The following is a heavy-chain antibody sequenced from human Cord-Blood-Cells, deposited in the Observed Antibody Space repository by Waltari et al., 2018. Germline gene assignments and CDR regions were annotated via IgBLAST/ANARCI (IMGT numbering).Heavy chain of an antibody. J-gene: IGHJ4*02. V-gene: IGHV4-34*01. CDR2: INHSRST. D-gene: IGHD3-10*01. CDR3: ARGPITMVRGVIPYY. CDR1: GGSFSGYY. Sequence: QVQLQQWGAGLLKPSETLSLTCAVYGGSFSGYYWSWIRQPPGKGLEWIGEINHSRSTNYNPSLKSRVTISVDTSKNQFSLKLSSVTAADTAVYYCARGPITMVRGVIPYYWGQGTLVTVSS.